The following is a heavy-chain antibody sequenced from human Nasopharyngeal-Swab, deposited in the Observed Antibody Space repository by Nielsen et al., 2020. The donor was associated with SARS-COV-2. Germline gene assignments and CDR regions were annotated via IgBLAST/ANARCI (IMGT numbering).Heavy chain of an antibody. CDR2: ISTSGTST. CDR3: AREKGYQVLLDYCYHGLDV. CDR1: GFTFSDYY. J-gene: IGHJ6*02. V-gene: IGHV3-11*01. Sequence: GGSLRLPCVASGFTFSDYYMAWIRQAPGKGLEWVSYISTSGTSTDSADSVKGRFTISRDNANNLLYLHMNNLRDEDTAVYFCAREKGYQVLLDYCYHGLDVWGHGTAVTVSS. D-gene: IGHD3-10*01.